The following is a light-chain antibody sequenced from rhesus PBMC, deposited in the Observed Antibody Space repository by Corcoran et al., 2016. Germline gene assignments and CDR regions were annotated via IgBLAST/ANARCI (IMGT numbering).Light chain of an antibody. V-gene: IGKV1-25*01. J-gene: IGKJ1*01. CDR2: KAS. CDR3: QHGYGITPT. CDR1: QAISNN. Sequence: DIQMTQSPSSLSASVGDRVTITCQASQAISNNLAWYQQKPGKVPKLMIYKASTLKSGVPSRFSGSGSWTDFTLTSSSLQPEDFATYYCQHGYGITPTFGQGTKVEIK.